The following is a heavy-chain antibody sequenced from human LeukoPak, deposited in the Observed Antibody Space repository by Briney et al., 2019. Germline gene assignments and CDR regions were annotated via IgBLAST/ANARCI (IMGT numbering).Heavy chain of an antibody. CDR2: VSYDGNTK. CDR3: AKEFASGYQDY. Sequence: GRSLRLSCAASGFTFSSYGMHWVRQAPGKGREWVAVVSYDGNTKYYADSVKGRITISRDNSKNTLYLQMNSLRAEDTAVYYCAKEFASGYQDYWGQGTLVTVSS. V-gene: IGHV3-30*18. CDR1: GFTFSSYG. D-gene: IGHD3-3*01. J-gene: IGHJ4*02.